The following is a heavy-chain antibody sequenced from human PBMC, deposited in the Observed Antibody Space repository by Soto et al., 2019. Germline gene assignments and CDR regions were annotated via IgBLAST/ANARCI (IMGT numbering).Heavy chain of an antibody. CDR1: GFTFGGYS. Sequence: PGGSLRLSCAASGFTFGGYSMNWVRQAPGKGLEWVSSISSSSSYIYYADSVKGRFTISRDNAKNSLYLQMNSLRAEDTAVYYCARVSVENYYYGMDVWGQGTTVTVSS. CDR3: ARVSVENYYYGMDV. V-gene: IGHV3-21*01. CDR2: ISSSSSYI. D-gene: IGHD2-15*01. J-gene: IGHJ6*02.